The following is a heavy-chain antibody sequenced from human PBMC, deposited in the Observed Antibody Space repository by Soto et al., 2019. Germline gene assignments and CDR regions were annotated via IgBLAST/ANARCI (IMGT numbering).Heavy chain of an antibody. J-gene: IGHJ6*02. CDR3: ARSIRGPRRFNGMDV. CDR2: IERDDDDK. D-gene: IGHD1-20*01. V-gene: IGHV2-70*13. CDR1: GFSLTSPGMG. Sequence: SGPTLVNTTGTLTLTCTFSGFSLTSPGMGVSWIRQPPGKALEWLALIERDDDDKYYSTSLKTRLTISKDTRKNQVVLTMANMDPADTGTYYCARSIRGPRRFNGMDVWGQGTAVTVSS.